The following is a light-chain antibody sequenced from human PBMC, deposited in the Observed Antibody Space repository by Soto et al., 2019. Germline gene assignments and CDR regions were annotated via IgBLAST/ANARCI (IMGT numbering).Light chain of an antibody. J-gene: IGKJ4*01. CDR1: QSVLYSSHNKSY. V-gene: IGKV4-1*01. CDR3: HQYYSAPLT. Sequence: DIVMTQSPDSLAVSLGERATIDCKSSQSVLYSSHNKSYLAWYQQKPGQSPKFLIYWASNRESGVPDRVSGSGSGADFTRSSSSLQGEDVSVYYCHQYYSAPLTFGGGTKVEIK. CDR2: WAS.